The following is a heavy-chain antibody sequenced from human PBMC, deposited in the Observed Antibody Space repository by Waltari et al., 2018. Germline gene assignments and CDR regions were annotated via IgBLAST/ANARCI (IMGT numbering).Heavy chain of an antibody. CDR3: ARAEGQWLVRGGLGY. D-gene: IGHD6-19*01. V-gene: IGHV1-2*02. J-gene: IGHJ4*02. CDR1: GYTFTGYY. CDR2: INPNSGGT. Sequence: QVQLVQSGAEVKKPGASVKVSCKASGYTFTGYYMHWVRQAPGPGLEWMGGINPNSGGTNYAQKFQGRVTMTRDTSISTAYMELSRLRSDETAVYYCARAEGQWLVRGGLGYWGQGTLVTVSS.